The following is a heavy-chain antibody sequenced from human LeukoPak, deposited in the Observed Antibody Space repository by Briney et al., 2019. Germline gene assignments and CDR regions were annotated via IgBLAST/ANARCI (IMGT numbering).Heavy chain of an antibody. CDR1: GGSFSGYY. V-gene: IGHV4-34*01. CDR3: ARPPYPSSGTYYFYY. CDR2: INHSGST. J-gene: IGHJ4*02. Sequence: EPLSPTFAFYGGSFSGYYWSWIRQPPGKGPEWIGEINHSGSTNYNPSLKSRVTISVDTSKKQFSLKLSSVTAADTAVYYCARPPYPSSGTYYFYYWGQGPLVPVS. D-gene: IGHD3-10*01.